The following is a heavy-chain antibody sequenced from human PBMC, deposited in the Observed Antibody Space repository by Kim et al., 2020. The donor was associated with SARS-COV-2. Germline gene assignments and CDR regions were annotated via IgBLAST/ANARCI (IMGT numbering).Heavy chain of an antibody. V-gene: IGHV3-30*04. CDR1: RFTFSSYA. CDR3: ARSKAIQLWSSFDF. D-gene: IGHD5-18*01. J-gene: IGHJ4*02. Sequence: GRSLRLSCAASRFTFSSYAMHWVRQAPGEGLEWVAVISFDGSNKYYADSVKGRFTISRDNSKNTLYLQMYSLRAEDTAVYFCARSKAIQLWSSFDFWGQG. CDR2: ISFDGSNK.